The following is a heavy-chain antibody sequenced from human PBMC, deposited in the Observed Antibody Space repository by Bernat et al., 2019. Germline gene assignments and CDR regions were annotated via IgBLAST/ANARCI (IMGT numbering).Heavy chain of an antibody. CDR2: IYYSGST. J-gene: IGHJ4*02. Sequence: QVQLQESGPGLVKPSETLSLTCTVSGGSISSYYWSWIRQPPGKGLEWIGYIYYSGSTYYNPSLKSRVTISVDTSKNQFSLKLSSVTAADTAVYYCARHDYDFWSGSIDYWGQGTLVTVSS. D-gene: IGHD3-3*01. CDR3: ARHDYDFWSGSIDY. CDR1: GGSISSYY. V-gene: IGHV4-59*04.